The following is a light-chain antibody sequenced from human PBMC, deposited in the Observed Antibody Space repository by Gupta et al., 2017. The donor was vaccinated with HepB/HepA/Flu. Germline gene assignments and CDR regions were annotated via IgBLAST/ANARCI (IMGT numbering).Light chain of an antibody. CDR3: QQYNNWPPT. Sequence: EILMTHSLATLPDSTGDRATLSCRASQSVSSNLAWYQQKPGQAPRLLMYGASTRATGIPDRFSGSGSGTEFTLTISSLQSEDFAVYYCQQYNNWPPTFGQGTKVEIK. CDR1: QSVSSN. CDR2: GAS. V-gene: IGKV3-15*01. J-gene: IGKJ1*01.